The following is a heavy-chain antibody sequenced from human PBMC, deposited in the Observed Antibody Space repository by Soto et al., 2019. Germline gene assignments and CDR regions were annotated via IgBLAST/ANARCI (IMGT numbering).Heavy chain of an antibody. J-gene: IGHJ6*02. CDR3: ARDHSGGYYYGMDV. D-gene: IGHD2-15*01. Sequence: QVQLVQSGAEVKKPGASVKVSCKASGYTFTSYAMHWVRQAPGQRLEWMGWISAYNGNTNYAQKLQGRVTMTTDTSTSTAYMELRSLRSDDTAVYYCARDHSGGYYYGMDVWGQGTTVTVSS. CDR1: GYTFTSYA. CDR2: ISAYNGNT. V-gene: IGHV1-3*01.